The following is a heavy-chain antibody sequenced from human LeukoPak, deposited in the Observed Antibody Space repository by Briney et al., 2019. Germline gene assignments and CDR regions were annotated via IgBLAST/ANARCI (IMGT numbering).Heavy chain of an antibody. J-gene: IGHJ5*02. CDR1: GGSISSYY. CDR3: ARDRFRGGSFYGWFDP. D-gene: IGHD2-15*01. V-gene: IGHV4-59*01. CDR2: IYYSGST. Sequence: SETLSLACTVSGGSISSYYWSWIRQPPGKGLEWIGYIYYSGSTNYNPSLKSRVTISVDTSKNQFSLKLSSVTAADTAVYYCARDRFRGGSFYGWFDPWGQGTLVTVSS.